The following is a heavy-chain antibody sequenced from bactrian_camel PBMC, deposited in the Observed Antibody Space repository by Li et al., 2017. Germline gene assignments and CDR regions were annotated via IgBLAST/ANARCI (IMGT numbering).Heavy chain of an antibody. CDR2: ITRIHGGT. CDR1: ERGLNRNC. D-gene: IGHD3*01. J-gene: IGHJ4*01. V-gene: IGHV3S53*01. Sequence: VQPVESGGGSVQPGGSLKLSCVASERGLNRNCMGWFRQIPGKEREGVASITRIHGGTAYANSVKGRFIISRDNIKSMWYLQMNILKPEDTGMYYCAAVMGCSLAPWLRDPGQKEGPISWGQGTQVTVS. CDR3: AAVMGCSLAPWLRDPGQKEGPIS.